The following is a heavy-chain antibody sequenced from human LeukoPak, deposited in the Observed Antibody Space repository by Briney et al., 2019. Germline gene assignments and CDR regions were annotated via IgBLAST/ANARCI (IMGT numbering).Heavy chain of an antibody. V-gene: IGHV1-69*04. Sequence: ASVKVSCKASGGTFSSYAISWVRQAPGQGLEWMGRIIPTLGIANYAQKFQGRVTITADKSTSTAYMELSSLRSEDTAVYYCARMRPAHYYYYGMDVWGQGTTVTVSS. J-gene: IGHJ6*02. CDR2: IIPTLGIA. CDR3: ARMRPAHYYYYGMDV. CDR1: GGTFSSYA. D-gene: IGHD6-25*01.